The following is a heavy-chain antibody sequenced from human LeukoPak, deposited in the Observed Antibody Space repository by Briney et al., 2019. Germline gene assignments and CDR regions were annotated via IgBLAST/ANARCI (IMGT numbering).Heavy chain of an antibody. J-gene: IGHJ4*02. Sequence: GGSLRLSCAASGFTFSSYSMNWVRQAPGKGLEWVSSISSSSSYIYYADSVKGRFTISRDNAKNSLYLQMNSLRAEDTAVYYCARDARSGYFIDYWGQGTLVTVSS. CDR2: ISSSSSYI. CDR3: ARDARSGYFIDY. D-gene: IGHD5-12*01. V-gene: IGHV3-21*01. CDR1: GFTFSSYS.